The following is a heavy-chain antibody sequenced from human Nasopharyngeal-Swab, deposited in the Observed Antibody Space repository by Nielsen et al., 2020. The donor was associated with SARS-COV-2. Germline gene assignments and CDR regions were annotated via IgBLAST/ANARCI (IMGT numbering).Heavy chain of an antibody. CDR2: SGSGGNT. Sequence: GESLKISCAASGFTFSSYAMSWVRQAPGKGLEWVSASGSGGNTYYADSVKGRFTISRDNPKNTLYLHMNSLRAEDSALYYCAKGYCSGAGCDYFDHWGQGTLVTVSS. CDR3: AKGYCSGAGCDYFDH. J-gene: IGHJ4*02. V-gene: IGHV3-23*01. CDR1: GFTFSSYA. D-gene: IGHD2-15*01.